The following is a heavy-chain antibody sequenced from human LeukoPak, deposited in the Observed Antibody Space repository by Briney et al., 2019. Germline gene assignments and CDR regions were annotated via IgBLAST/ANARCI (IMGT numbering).Heavy chain of an antibody. V-gene: IGHV1-46*01. CDR3: ARDVSFWNWDYGDYEVGP. CDR1: GYTFTSYY. J-gene: IGHJ5*02. D-gene: IGHD4-17*01. Sequence: GASVKVSCKASGYTFTSYYMHWVRQAPGQGLEWMGIINPSGGSTSYAQKFQGRVTMTRDTSTSTVYMELSSLRSEDTAVYYCARDVSFWNWDYGDYEVGPWGQGTLVTVSS. CDR2: INPSGGST.